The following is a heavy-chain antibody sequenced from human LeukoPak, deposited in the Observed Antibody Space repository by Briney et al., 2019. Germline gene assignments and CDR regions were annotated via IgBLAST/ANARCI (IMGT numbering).Heavy chain of an antibody. V-gene: IGHV3-33*01. J-gene: IGHJ6*03. Sequence: PGGSLRLSCAASGFTFSSYGMHWVRQAPGKGLEWVAVIWYDGSNKYYADSVKGRFTISRDNSKNTLYLQMNSLRAEDTAVYYCARRGRWVDAVAGPRGNYYYYYMDVWGKGTTVTVSS. CDR1: GFTFSSYG. CDR2: IWYDGSNK. D-gene: IGHD6-19*01. CDR3: ARRGRWVDAVAGPRGNYYYYYMDV.